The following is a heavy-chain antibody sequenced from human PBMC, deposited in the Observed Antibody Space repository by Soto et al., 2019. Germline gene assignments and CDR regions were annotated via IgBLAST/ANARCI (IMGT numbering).Heavy chain of an antibody. V-gene: IGHV1-8*01. D-gene: IGHD3-22*01. CDR1: GYTFTSYD. J-gene: IGHJ5*02. CDR2: MNPNSGNT. CDR3: ARVVGVIAYNWFDP. Sequence: QVQLVQSGAEVKKPGASVKVSCKASGYTFTSYDINWVRQATGQGLEWMGWMNPNSGNTGYAQKFQDRVTMTRNTSISTAYMELSSLRSEDTAVYYCARVVGVIAYNWFDPWGQGTLVTVSS.